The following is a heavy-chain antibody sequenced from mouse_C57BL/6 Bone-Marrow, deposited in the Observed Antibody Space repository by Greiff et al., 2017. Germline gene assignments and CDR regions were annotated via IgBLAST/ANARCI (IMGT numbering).Heavy chain of an antibody. CDR1: GYTFTNYW. CDR3: ARRGSNLYFDY. J-gene: IGHJ2*01. CDR2: IYPGGGYT. D-gene: IGHD2-5*01. V-gene: IGHV1-63*01. Sequence: VQRVESGAELVRPGTSVKMSCKASGYTFTNYWIGWAKQRPGHGLEWIGDIYPGGGYTNYNEKFKGKATLTADKSSSTAYMQISSLTSEDSAIYYCARRGSNLYFDYWGQGTTLTVSS.